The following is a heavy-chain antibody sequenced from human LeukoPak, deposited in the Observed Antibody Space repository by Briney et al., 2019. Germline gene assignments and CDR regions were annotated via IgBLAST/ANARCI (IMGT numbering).Heavy chain of an antibody. CDR3: ATPMITFGGVIGY. Sequence: ASVKVSCKASGYTFTSYDINWVRQAPGKGLEWMGGFDPEDGETIYAQKFQGRVTMTEDTSTDTAYMELSSLRSEDTAVYYCATPMITFGGVIGYWGQGTLVTVSS. J-gene: IGHJ4*02. V-gene: IGHV1-24*01. CDR1: GYTFTSYD. D-gene: IGHD3-16*01. CDR2: FDPEDGET.